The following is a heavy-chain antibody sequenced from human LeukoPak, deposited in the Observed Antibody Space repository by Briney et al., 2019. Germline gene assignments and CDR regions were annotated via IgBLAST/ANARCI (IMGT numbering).Heavy chain of an antibody. CDR1: GGSFSGYY. Sequence: PSETLSLTCAVYGGSFSGYYWSWTRQPPGKGLEWIGEINHSGSTNYNPSLKSRVTISVDTSKNQFSLKLSSVTAADTAVYYCARGPKSSSWGYWGQGTLVTVSP. CDR3: ARGPKSSSWGY. CDR2: INHSGST. D-gene: IGHD6-6*01. V-gene: IGHV4-34*01. J-gene: IGHJ4*02.